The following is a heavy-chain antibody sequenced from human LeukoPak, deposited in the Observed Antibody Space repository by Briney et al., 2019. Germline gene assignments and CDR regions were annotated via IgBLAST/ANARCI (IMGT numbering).Heavy chain of an antibody. J-gene: IGHJ4*02. Sequence: PGGSLRLSCAASGFAFSSYSVNWVRQAPGKGLEWVSYIRSGGSITRYADYVKGRFTISRDNAKNSLYLQMNSLRAEDTAVYYCARVIWSGYYQIDYWGQGTLVTVSS. CDR1: GFAFSSYS. CDR3: ARVIWSGYYQIDY. D-gene: IGHD3-3*01. CDR2: IRSGGSIT. V-gene: IGHV3-48*01.